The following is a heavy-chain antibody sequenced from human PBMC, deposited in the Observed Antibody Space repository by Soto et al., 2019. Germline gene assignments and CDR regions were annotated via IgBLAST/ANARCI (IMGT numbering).Heavy chain of an antibody. D-gene: IGHD2-2*01. CDR2: IYHSGSA. CDR3: AREEGDIVVGWFDP. V-gene: IGHV4-4*02. J-gene: IGHJ5*02. CDR1: GGSISSSNW. Sequence: QVQLQESGPGMVKPSGTLSLTCDVSGGSISSSNWWSWVRHPPGKGLEWIGEIYHSGSANYNPSLKSRVTISVDKSKNQFSLKLSSVTAADTAVYYCAREEGDIVVGWFDPWGQGTLVTVSS.